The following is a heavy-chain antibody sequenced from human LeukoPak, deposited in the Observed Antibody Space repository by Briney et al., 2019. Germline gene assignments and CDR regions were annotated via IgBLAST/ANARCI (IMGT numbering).Heavy chain of an antibody. D-gene: IGHD6-6*01. Sequence: GGSLRLSCAASGFSFEDYTMHWVRQAPGKGLEWVSLITWDGDSRYYADSVKGRFTISRDNAKNTLYLQMNSLRAEDTAVYYCARGIEGSSSHWGQGTLVTVSS. V-gene: IGHV3-43*01. CDR3: ARGIEGSSSH. J-gene: IGHJ4*02. CDR2: ITWDGDSR. CDR1: GFSFEDYT.